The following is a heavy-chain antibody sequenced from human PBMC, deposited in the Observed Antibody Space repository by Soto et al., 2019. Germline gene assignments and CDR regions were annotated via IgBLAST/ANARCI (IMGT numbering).Heavy chain of an antibody. CDR2: ISYDGSNK. CDR1: GLPFRSYG. D-gene: IGHD2-15*01. Sequence: GGSLRLSCAAAGLPFRSYGMHLVRQAHGKGLEWVAVISYDGSNKYYADSVKGRFTISRDNSKNTLYLQMNSLRAEDTAVYYCAKDWEYCSGGSCYNHFDYWGQGNLVTVSS. J-gene: IGHJ4*02. V-gene: IGHV3-30*18. CDR3: AKDWEYCSGGSCYNHFDY.